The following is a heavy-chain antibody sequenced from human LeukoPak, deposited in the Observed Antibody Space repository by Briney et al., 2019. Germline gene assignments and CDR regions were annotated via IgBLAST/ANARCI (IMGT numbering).Heavy chain of an antibody. D-gene: IGHD1-26*01. J-gene: IGHJ4*02. CDR3: ARDRIVGATTESFDY. CDR1: GFTFDDYG. CDR2: INWNGGST. Sequence: GGSLRLSCAASGFTFDDYGMSWVRQAPEKGLKWVSGINWNGGSTGYADSVKGRFTISRDNAKNSLYLQMNSLRAEDTALYYCARDRIVGATTESFDYWGQGTLVTVSS. V-gene: IGHV3-20*04.